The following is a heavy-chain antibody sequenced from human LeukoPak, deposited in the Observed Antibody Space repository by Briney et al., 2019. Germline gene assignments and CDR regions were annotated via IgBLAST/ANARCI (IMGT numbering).Heavy chain of an antibody. J-gene: IGHJ4*02. CDR1: GYSISSGYY. Sequence: SETLSLTCTVSGYSISSGYYWGWIRQPPGKGLEWIGSIYHSGRTFYNPSLKSRVTISVDTSKNQFSLKLSSVTAADTAVYYCARGGYYDSSGYYRYWGQGTLVTVSS. CDR2: IYHSGRT. CDR3: ARGGYYDSSGYYRY. V-gene: IGHV4-38-2*02. D-gene: IGHD3-22*01.